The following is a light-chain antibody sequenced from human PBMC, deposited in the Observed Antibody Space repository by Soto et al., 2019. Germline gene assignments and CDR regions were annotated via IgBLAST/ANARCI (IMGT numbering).Light chain of an antibody. V-gene: IGLV2-14*03. J-gene: IGLJ1*01. Sequence: QSALTQPASVSGSPGQSITISCTGTSSDVGASNHVSWYQQLPGKAPKLMIHDVSNRPSGVSNRFSGSKSGNTASLIISGLQAEDEADYYCCSSTTRFTYVFGSGTKLTVL. CDR3: CSSTTRFTYV. CDR1: SSDVGASNH. CDR2: DVS.